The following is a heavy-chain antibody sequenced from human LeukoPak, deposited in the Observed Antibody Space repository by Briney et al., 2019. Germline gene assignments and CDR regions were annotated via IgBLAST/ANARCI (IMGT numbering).Heavy chain of an antibody. CDR2: ISSSSSYI. CDR1: GFTFSSYS. D-gene: IGHD2-2*01. V-gene: IGHV3-21*01. J-gene: IGHJ4*02. Sequence: KTGGSLRLSCAASGFTFSSYSMNWVRQAPGKGLEWVSSISSSSSYIYYADSVKGRFTISRDNAKNSLYLQMNSLRAEDTAVYYCARDLAMSFDYWGQGTLVTVSS. CDR3: ARDLAMSFDY.